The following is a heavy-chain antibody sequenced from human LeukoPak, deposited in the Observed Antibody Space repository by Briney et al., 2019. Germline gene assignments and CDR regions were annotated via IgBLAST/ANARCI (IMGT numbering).Heavy chain of an antibody. D-gene: IGHD3-22*01. CDR1: GFTFSDYY. Sequence: GGSLRLSCAASGFTFSDYYMGWIRQALGKGLEWISYITNNGRAMFYADSLKGRLTIFRDNAKKSLYLQMNSLRPDDTALYYCARALADTRNYYLGFDYWGQGTLVTVSS. CDR2: ITNNGRAM. J-gene: IGHJ4*02. CDR3: ARALADTRNYYLGFDY. V-gene: IGHV3-11*04.